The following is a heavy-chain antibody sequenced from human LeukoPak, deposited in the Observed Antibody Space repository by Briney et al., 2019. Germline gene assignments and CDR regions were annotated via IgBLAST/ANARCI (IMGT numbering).Heavy chain of an antibody. D-gene: IGHD3-16*02. CDR1: GGSISSYY. Sequence: SATLSLTCTVSGGSISSYYWSWIRQPPGKGLEWIGYIYYSGSTNYNPSLKSRVTISVDTSKNQFSLKISSVTAADAAVYYCGRGTTDYDYVWGSYRLDYWGQGTLVTVPS. V-gene: IGHV4-59*01. J-gene: IGHJ4*02. CDR2: IYYSGST. CDR3: GRGTTDYDYVWGSYRLDY.